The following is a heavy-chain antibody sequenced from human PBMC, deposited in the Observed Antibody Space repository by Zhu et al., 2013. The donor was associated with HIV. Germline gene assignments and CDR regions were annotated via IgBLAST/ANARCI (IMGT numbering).Heavy chain of an antibody. D-gene: IGHD6-13*01. CDR1: GYTFNDYY. Sequence: QVQLVQSGAEVRKPGASVKVSCKASGYTFNDYYMHWVRQVPGQGPEWMGWINPKSGGTNYAQKFQGRVSMTRDTSISTAYMELSRLRSDDTAVYYCARDRRSEGKQQLVRHYYYMDVWGKGPRSPS. CDR2: INPKSGGT. CDR3: ARDRRSEGKQQLVRHYYYMDV. V-gene: IGHV1-2*02. J-gene: IGHJ6*03.